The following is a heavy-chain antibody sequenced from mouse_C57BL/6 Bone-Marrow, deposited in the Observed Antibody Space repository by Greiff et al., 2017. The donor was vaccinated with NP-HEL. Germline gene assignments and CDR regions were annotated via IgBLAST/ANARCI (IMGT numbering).Heavy chain of an antibody. CDR3: RDYGSSLHWYFDV. J-gene: IGHJ1*03. V-gene: IGHV1-78*01. Sequence: VQLQQSDAELVKPGASVKISCKVSGYTFTDHTIHWMKQRPEQGLEWIGYIYPRDGSTKYNEKFKGKATLTADKSSSTAYMQLNSLTSEDSAVYFCRDYGSSLHWYFDVWGTGTTVTVSS. D-gene: IGHD1-1*01. CDR2: IYPRDGST. CDR1: GYTFTDHT.